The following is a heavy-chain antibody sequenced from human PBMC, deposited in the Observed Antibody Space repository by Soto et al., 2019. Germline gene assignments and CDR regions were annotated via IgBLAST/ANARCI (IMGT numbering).Heavy chain of an antibody. CDR1: GYSLTSYW. V-gene: IGHV5-51*01. CDR3: ATPYPDSEDSMDV. Sequence: PGESLKISCKGSGYSLTSYWIGWVRQMPGKGLEWMGIIYPGDSDTRYSPSFQGQVTISADKSISTAYLQWSSLKASDTALYYCATPYPDSEDSMDVWGQGTTVTVS. J-gene: IGHJ6*02. CDR2: IYPGDSDT.